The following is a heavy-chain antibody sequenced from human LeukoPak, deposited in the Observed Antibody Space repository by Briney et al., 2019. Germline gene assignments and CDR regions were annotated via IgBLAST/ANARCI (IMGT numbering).Heavy chain of an antibody. CDR3: AREYCSSTSGYYYLDY. CDR2: INPNTGGT. J-gene: IGHJ4*02. CDR1: GYTFTGYY. Sequence: ASVKVSCKASGYTFTGYYMHWVRQAPGQGLEWMGRINPNTGGTNYAQKFQGRVTMTRDTSISTAYMELSRLRSDDTAVYYCAREYCSSTSGYYYLDYWGQGTLVTVSS. D-gene: IGHD2-2*01. V-gene: IGHV1-2*06.